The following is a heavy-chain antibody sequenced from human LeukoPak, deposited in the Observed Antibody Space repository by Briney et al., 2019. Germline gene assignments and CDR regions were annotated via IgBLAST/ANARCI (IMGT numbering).Heavy chain of an antibody. CDR1: GFTFSSYS. V-gene: IGHV3-21*01. CDR3: TRVSGYCSSTSCSAFDP. D-gene: IGHD2-2*01. CDR2: ISSSSSYI. J-gene: IGHJ5*02. Sequence: GGSLRLSCAASGFTFSSYSMNWVRQAPGKGLEWVSSISSSSSYIYYADSVKGRFTISRDNSKNTLYLQMNSLRPEDTAVYYCTRVSGYCSSTSCSAFDPWGQGTLVTVSS.